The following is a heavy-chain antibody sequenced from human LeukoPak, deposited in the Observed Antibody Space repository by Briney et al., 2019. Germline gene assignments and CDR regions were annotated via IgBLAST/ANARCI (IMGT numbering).Heavy chain of an antibody. CDR2: IDLNNGTT. D-gene: IGHD6-13*01. CDR1: GFTFIDYC. Sequence: GASVKVSCKAAGFTFIDYCSHWVRQAPGQGPEWMGWIDLNNGTTKYQGRVTITRDTSINTAYMELSSLTSDDTAVYYCARDSTAAAGSYFDYWGQGTLVTVSS. J-gene: IGHJ4*02. CDR3: ARDSTAAAGSYFDY. V-gene: IGHV1-2*02.